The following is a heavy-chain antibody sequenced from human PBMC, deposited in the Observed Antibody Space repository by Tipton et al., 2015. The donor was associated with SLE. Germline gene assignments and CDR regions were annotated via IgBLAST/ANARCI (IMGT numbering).Heavy chain of an antibody. CDR1: GGSISSGSYY. J-gene: IGHJ2*01. Sequence: TLSLTCTVSGGSISSGSYYWGWIRQPPGKGLEWIGSIYYSGSTYYNPSLKSRVTISVDTSKNQFSLKLSSVTAADTAVYYCARARTYWYFDLWGRGTLVTVSS. V-gene: IGHV4-39*07. CDR2: IYYSGST. CDR3: ARARTYWYFDL.